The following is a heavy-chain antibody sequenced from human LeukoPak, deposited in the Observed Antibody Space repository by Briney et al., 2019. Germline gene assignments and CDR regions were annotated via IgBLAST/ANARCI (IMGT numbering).Heavy chain of an antibody. Sequence: ASVKVSCKVSGYTLTELSMHWVRQAPGKGLEWMGGFDPEDGETIYAQKFQGRVTMTEDTSTDTAYMELSSLRSEDTAVYYCATGGGGYDSNWFDPWGQGTLVTVSS. J-gene: IGHJ5*02. D-gene: IGHD3-3*01. V-gene: IGHV1-24*01. CDR1: GYTLTELS. CDR3: ATGGGGYDSNWFDP. CDR2: FDPEDGET.